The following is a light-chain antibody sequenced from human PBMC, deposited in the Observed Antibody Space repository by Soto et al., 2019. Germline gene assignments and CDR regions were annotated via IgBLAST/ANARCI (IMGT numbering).Light chain of an antibody. CDR2: DAS. V-gene: IGKV1-5*01. J-gene: IGKJ1*01. CDR3: QQYDSYSWT. Sequence: DIKMTQSPSTLSASVGDRVTITCRASQSISSWLAWYQQKPGKAPKLLIYDASSLESGVPSRFSGSGSGTEFTLTISSLQTDDFASYYCQQYDSYSWTFGQGTKVDIK. CDR1: QSISSW.